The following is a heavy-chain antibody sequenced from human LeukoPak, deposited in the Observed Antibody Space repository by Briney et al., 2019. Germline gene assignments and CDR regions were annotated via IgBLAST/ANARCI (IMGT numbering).Heavy chain of an antibody. J-gene: IGHJ4*02. CDR3: AKDIQYAPTGHFDY. CDR2: ISWNSGSI. V-gene: IGHV3-9*03. Sequence: GRSLRLSCAASGFTFDDYAMHWVRQAPGKGLEWVSGISWNSGSIGYADSVKGRFTISRDNAKNSLYLQMNRLRAEDMALYYCAKDIQYAPTGHFDYWGQGTLVTVSS. CDR1: GFTFDDYA.